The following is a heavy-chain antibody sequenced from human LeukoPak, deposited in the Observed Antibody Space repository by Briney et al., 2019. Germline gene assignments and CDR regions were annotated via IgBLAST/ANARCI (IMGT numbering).Heavy chain of an antibody. CDR3: ARERRFGHRIDY. J-gene: IGHJ4*02. V-gene: IGHV4-34*01. D-gene: IGHD3-10*01. CDR2: INHSGST. CDR1: GVSFGGYY. Sequence: KSSETLSLTCAVYGVSFGGYYWSWIRQPPGKGLEWIGEINHSGSTNYNPSLKSRVTISVDTSKNQFSLKLSSVTAADTAVYYCARERRFGHRIDYWGQGTLVTVSS.